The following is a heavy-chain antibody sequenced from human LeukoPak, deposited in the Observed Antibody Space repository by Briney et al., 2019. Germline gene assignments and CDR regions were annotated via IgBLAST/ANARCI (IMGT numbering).Heavy chain of an antibody. CDR1: GGSFSGYY. V-gene: IGHV4-34*01. CDR2: INHSGST. CDR3: ARVRAARPFDY. Sequence: SETLSLTCAVYGGSFSGYYWSRIRQPPGKGLEWIGEINHSGSTNYNPSLKSRVTISVDTSKNQFSLKLSSVTAADTAVYYCARVRAARPFDYWGQGTLVTVPS. D-gene: IGHD6-6*01. J-gene: IGHJ4*02.